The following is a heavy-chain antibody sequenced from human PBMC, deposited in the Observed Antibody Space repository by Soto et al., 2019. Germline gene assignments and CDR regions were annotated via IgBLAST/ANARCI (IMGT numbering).Heavy chain of an antibody. CDR3: AKSPQWVAKGGMDV. D-gene: IGHD1-26*01. CDR1: GFTFSSYG. Sequence: QVQLVESGGGVVQPGGSLRLSCAASGFTFSSYGVHWVRQAPGKGLEWVAVISNDGIKKNYGESAKGRFTISRDNSKNTLYLQRNSQRTEDTAVYYCAKSPQWVAKGGMDVGGQGTTVTVSS. V-gene: IGHV3-30*18. CDR2: ISNDGIKK. J-gene: IGHJ6*02.